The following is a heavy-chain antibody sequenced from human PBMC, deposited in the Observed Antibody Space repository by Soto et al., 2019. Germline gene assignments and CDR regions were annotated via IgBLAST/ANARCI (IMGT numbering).Heavy chain of an antibody. CDR3: AHMADYDDTLPRWFDP. D-gene: IGHD4-17*01. CDR1: GFSVTSDGVV. Sequence: QCTLLESGPTLVKPTETVTLSCTFSGFSVTSDGVVVPWFRRPPVTVLEWLALICWEADKRYNPSLSSRLSIVADTPNNQLVLTMTDIDPVDTASYYCAHMADYDDTLPRWFDPWGQGTPVTVSS. J-gene: IGHJ5*02. CDR2: ICWEADK. V-gene: IGHV2-5*02.